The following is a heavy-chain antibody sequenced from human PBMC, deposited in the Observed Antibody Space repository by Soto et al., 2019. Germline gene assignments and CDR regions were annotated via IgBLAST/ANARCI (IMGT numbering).Heavy chain of an antibody. CDR1: GGSFSGYY. J-gene: IGHJ4*02. V-gene: IGHV4-34*01. CDR3: ARGLGIAAAGTRFDY. D-gene: IGHD6-13*01. Sequence: SETLSLTCAVYGGSFSGYYWSWIRQPPGKGLEWIGEINHSGSTNYNPSLKSRVTISVDTSKNQFSLKLSSVTAADTAVYYCARGLGIAAAGTRFDYWGQGTLVTVSS. CDR2: INHSGST.